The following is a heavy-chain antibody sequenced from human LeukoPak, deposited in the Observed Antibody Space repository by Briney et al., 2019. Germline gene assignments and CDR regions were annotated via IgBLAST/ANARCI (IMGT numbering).Heavy chain of an antibody. J-gene: IGHJ4*02. V-gene: IGHV3-21*01. Sequence: PGGSLRLSCAASGFTFSSYSMNWVRQAPGKGLEWVSSISSSGSYIYYADSVKGRFTISRDNAKNSLYLQMNSLRAEDTAVYYCARDLSGSFYSTRYFDYWGQGTLVTVSS. CDR3: ARDLSGSFYSTRYFDY. CDR1: GFTFSSYS. D-gene: IGHD1-26*01. CDR2: ISSSGSYI.